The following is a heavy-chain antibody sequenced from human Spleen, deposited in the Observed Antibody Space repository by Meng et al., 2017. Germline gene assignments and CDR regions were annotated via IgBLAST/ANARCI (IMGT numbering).Heavy chain of an antibody. CDR1: GYSFSTYW. Sequence: GESLKISCKGSGYSFSTYWIGWVRHMPGKGLEWMGIIFPGDSDTRYGPSFQGQVTISVDQSISTAYLQWSSLKASDTAMYYCASGQWPHYFDYWGQGTLVTVSS. D-gene: IGHD6-19*01. CDR3: ASGQWPHYFDY. V-gene: IGHV5-51*01. CDR2: IFPGDSDT. J-gene: IGHJ4*02.